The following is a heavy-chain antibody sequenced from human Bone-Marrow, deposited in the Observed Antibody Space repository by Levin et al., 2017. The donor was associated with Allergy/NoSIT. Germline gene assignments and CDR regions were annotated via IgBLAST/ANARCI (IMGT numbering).Heavy chain of an antibody. V-gene: IGHV4-31*03. Sequence: SETLSLNCTVSGGSISSSGYHWTWIRQHPGKGLEWIGYIYHSGSTYYNPSLKSRVTISADTSKKQFSLTLNSVTAADTAVYYCAREDGYVFDYWGQGTLVTVSS. CDR3: AREDGYVFDY. J-gene: IGHJ4*02. D-gene: IGHD5-24*01. CDR1: GGSISSSGYH. CDR2: IYHSGST.